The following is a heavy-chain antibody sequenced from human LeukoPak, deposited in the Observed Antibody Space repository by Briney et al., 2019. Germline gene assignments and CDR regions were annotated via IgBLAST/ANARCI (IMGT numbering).Heavy chain of an antibody. Sequence: PGGSLRLSCTASGFTFSSYWMSWVRQAPGKGLEWVANIKQDGSEKYYVDSVKGRFTISRDNAKNSLYLQMNSLRAEDTAVYYCARDPSSGWLDAFDIWGQGTMVTLSS. CDR1: GFTFSSYW. J-gene: IGHJ3*02. CDR3: ARDPSSGWLDAFDI. V-gene: IGHV3-7*01. D-gene: IGHD6-19*01. CDR2: IKQDGSEK.